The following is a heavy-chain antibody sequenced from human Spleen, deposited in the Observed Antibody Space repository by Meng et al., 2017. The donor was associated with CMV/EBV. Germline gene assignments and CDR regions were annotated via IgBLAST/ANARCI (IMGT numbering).Heavy chain of an antibody. CDR3: ARVSVGRNYDSWSSYYTHGDDQ. D-gene: IGHD3-3*01. CDR2: IYPDDSDT. Sequence: KVSCKGSGYSFAHYWIGWVRQMPGKGLEWMGIIYPDDSDTRYSPSFQGQVTISADKSTTTAYLEWRSLKASDTAMYYCARVSVGRNYDSWSSYYTHGDDQWGQGTLVTVSS. CDR1: GYSFAHYW. V-gene: IGHV5-51*01. J-gene: IGHJ4*02.